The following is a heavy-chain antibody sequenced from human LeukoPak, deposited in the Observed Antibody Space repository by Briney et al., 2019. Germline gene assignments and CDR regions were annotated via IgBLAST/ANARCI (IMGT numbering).Heavy chain of an antibody. Sequence: GGSLRLSCAASGFTFSSYAMSWVRQAPGKGLEWVSAISGSGGSTYHADSVKGRFTISRDNSKNTLYLQMNSLRAEDTAVYYCAKDHNWNDKVAFDYWGQGTLVTVSS. CDR1: GFTFSSYA. J-gene: IGHJ4*02. D-gene: IGHD1-1*01. CDR2: ISGSGGST. V-gene: IGHV3-23*01. CDR3: AKDHNWNDKVAFDY.